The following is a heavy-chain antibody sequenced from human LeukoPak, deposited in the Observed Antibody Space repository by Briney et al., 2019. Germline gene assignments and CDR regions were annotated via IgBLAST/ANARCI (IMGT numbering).Heavy chain of an antibody. CDR3: AREVAAARLDY. CDR2: ISSSGSTI. Sequence: GGTLRLSCAASGFTFSSYGMSWVRQAPGKGLEWVSYISSSGSTIYYADSVKGRFTISRDNAKNSLYLQMNSLRAEDTAVYYCAREVAAARLDYWGQGTQVTVSS. J-gene: IGHJ4*02. CDR1: GFTFSSYG. D-gene: IGHD6-13*01. V-gene: IGHV3-48*04.